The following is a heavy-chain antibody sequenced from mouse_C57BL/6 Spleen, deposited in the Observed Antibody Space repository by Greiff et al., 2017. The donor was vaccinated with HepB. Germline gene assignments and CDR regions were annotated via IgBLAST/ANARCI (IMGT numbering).Heavy chain of an antibody. CDR3: AVITTVVRGDY. Sequence: EESGPGLVKPSQSLSLTCSVTGYSITSGYYWNWIRQFPGNKLEWMGYISYDGSNNYNPSLKNRISITRDTSKNQFFLKLNSVTTEDTATYYCAVITTVVRGDYWGQGTSVTVSS. J-gene: IGHJ4*01. CDR1: GYSITSGYY. V-gene: IGHV3-6*01. D-gene: IGHD1-1*01. CDR2: ISYDGSN.